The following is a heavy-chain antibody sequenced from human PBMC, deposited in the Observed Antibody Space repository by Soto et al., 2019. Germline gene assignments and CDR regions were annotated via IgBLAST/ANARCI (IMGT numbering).Heavy chain of an antibody. Sequence: SETLSLTCAVSGDSISSTHWWTWIRQHPGKGLECIGYIFYTGSTYYNPTLKSRVTMSVDTSKRQFSLNLSSLTAADTAVYYCARVYSVNYLGYFDYWGQGALVTVSS. CDR2: IFYTGST. D-gene: IGHD6-13*01. CDR3: ARVYSVNYLGYFDY. CDR1: GDSISSTHW. J-gene: IGHJ4*02. V-gene: IGHV4-31*11.